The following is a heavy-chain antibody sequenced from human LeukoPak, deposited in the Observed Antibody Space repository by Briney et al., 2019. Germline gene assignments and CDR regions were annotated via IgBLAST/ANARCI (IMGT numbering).Heavy chain of an antibody. Sequence: ASVKVSCKASGYTFTSYGISWVRQAPGQGLEWMGWISAYNGNTNYAQKVQGRVTMTTDTSTSTAYMELRSLRSDDTAVYYCARDPPTYYYDSSGRTFDYWGQGTLVTVSS. V-gene: IGHV1-18*01. CDR3: ARDPPTYYYDSSGRTFDY. CDR1: GYTFTSYG. D-gene: IGHD3-22*01. CDR2: ISAYNGNT. J-gene: IGHJ4*02.